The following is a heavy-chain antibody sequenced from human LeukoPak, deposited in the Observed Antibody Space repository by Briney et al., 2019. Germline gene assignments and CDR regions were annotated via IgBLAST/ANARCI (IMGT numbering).Heavy chain of an antibody. CDR1: GFTFSSYS. V-gene: IGHV3-21*01. CDR3: VRVNGMDV. CDR2: ISSSSTYI. J-gene: IGHJ6*02. Sequence: GGSLRLSCAASGFTFSSYSLNWVRQAPGKGLEWVSSISSSSTYIYYADSVKGRFTVSRDNANNSLYLQMNSLRAEDTAVYYCVRVNGMDVWGQGTTVTVSS.